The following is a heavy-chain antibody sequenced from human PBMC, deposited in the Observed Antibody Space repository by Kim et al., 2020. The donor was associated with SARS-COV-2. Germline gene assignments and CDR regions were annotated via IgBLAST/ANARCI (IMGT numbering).Heavy chain of an antibody. CDR2: ISYDGSNK. CDR3: ARAKPSIAAAGTDAFDI. J-gene: IGHJ3*02. Sequence: GGSLRLSCAASGFTFSSYAMHWVRQAPGKGLEWVAVISYDGSNKYYADSVKGRFTISRDNSKNTLYLQMNSLRAEDTAVYYCARAKPSIAAAGTDAFDIWGRGTMDTVSS. V-gene: IGHV3-30*04. D-gene: IGHD6-13*01. CDR1: GFTFSSYA.